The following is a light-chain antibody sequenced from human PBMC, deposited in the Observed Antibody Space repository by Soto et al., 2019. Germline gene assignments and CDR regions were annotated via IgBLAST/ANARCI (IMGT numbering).Light chain of an antibody. J-gene: IGKJ4*01. Sequence: EYVLTQSPAILSLSPGERATLSCRASQSVNNYLAWYQQRPGQAPRLLIYDSSNRATGIPARFSASGSGTDFTLIISILEPEDFGVYYCQQRRVWPLTFGGGTKVEIK. CDR3: QQRRVWPLT. CDR1: QSVNNY. CDR2: DSS. V-gene: IGKV3-11*01.